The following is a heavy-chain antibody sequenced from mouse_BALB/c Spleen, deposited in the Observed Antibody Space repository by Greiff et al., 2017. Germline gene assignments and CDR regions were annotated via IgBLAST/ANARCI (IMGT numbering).Heavy chain of an antibody. V-gene: IGHV5-15*02. CDR3: ARGYGNPFWYFDV. Sequence: EVHLVESGGGLVQPGGSRKLSCAASGFTFSDYGMAWVRQAPGKGPEWVAFISNLAYSIYYADTVTGRFTISRENAKNTLYLEMSSLRSEDTAMYYCARGYGNPFWYFDVWGAGTTVTVSS. D-gene: IGHD2-1*01. J-gene: IGHJ1*01. CDR2: ISNLAYSI. CDR1: GFTFSDYG.